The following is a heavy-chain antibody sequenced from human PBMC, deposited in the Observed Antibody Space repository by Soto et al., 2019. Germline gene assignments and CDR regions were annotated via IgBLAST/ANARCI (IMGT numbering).Heavy chain of an antibody. CDR1: GYTFTSYD. D-gene: IGHD6-13*01. V-gene: IGHV1-8*01. J-gene: IGHJ6*03. CDR2: MNPNSGNT. CDR3: ARGRGPGVGGGKQQLVEWWSSYYYYYYMDV. Sequence: ASVKVSCKASGYTFTSYDINWVRQATGQGLEWMGWMNPNSGNTGYAQKFQGRVTMTRNTSISTAYMELSSLRSEDTAVYYCARGRGPGVGGGKQQLVEWWSSYYYYYYMDVWGKGTTVTVSS.